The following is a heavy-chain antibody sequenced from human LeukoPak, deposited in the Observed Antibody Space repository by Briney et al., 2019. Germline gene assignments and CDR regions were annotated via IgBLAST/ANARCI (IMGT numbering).Heavy chain of an antibody. Sequence: ASETLSLTCTVSGGSISSYYWNWIRQPPGKGPGWIGCISDTGTTKYNPAFKSRVTISVDTSKNQFSLKLTSVTAADTAVYFCATGYYEPFEKWGQGTLVSVSS. CDR1: GGSISSYY. D-gene: IGHD3-22*01. V-gene: IGHV4-59*01. CDR3: ATGYYEPFEK. J-gene: IGHJ4*02. CDR2: ISDTGTT.